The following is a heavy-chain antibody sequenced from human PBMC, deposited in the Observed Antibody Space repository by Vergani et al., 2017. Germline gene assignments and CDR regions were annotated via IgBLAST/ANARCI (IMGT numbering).Heavy chain of an antibody. CDR1: GFIFSHYW. D-gene: IGHD2-21*02. Sequence: EVQLVESGGGLVQPGGSLRLSCAASGFIFSHYWMSWVRQAPGKGLEWVANINQDGSEKYYVDSVKGRFTISRDNAKNSLYLQMNSLRVEDTALYYCAREIQVTQALDLWGRGTMVTVSS. J-gene: IGHJ3*01. V-gene: IGHV3-7*03. CDR2: INQDGSEK. CDR3: AREIQVTQALDL.